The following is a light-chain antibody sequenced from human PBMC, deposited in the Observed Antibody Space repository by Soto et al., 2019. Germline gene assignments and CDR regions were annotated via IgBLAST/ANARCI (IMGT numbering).Light chain of an antibody. CDR1: QSVSSY. J-gene: IGKJ5*01. Sequence: EIVLSQSPATLSMSPGERATLSCRASQSVSSYLARFQQKPGQAPRLHIYDASNRATGIPARFSGSGSETTFTLTIRSLEPEDSAVYFCQQRARWVTFGQGTRLEIK. CDR2: DAS. V-gene: IGKV3-11*01. CDR3: QQRARWVT.